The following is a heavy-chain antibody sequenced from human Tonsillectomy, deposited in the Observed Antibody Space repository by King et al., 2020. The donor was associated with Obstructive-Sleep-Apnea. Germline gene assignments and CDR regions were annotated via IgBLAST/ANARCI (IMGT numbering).Heavy chain of an antibody. CDR1: GYSISSGYY. Sequence: QLQESGPGLVKPSETLSLTCTVSGYSISSGYYWGWIRQPPGKGLEWIGSIYHSGSTYYNPSLKSRVTISVDTSKNQFSLKLSSVPAADTAVYYCARATGPSYWYFDLWGRGTLVTVSS. J-gene: IGHJ2*01. V-gene: IGHV4-38-2*02. D-gene: IGHD3-9*01. CDR3: ARATGPSYWYFDL. CDR2: IYHSGST.